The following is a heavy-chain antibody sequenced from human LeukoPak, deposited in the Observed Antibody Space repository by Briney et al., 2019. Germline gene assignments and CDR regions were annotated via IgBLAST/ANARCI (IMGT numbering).Heavy chain of an antibody. V-gene: IGHV4-34*01. CDR1: GGSFSGYY. CDR2: ISHSGST. J-gene: IGHJ5*02. CDR3: ARSYGSGP. D-gene: IGHD3-10*01. Sequence: KASETLSLTCAVYGGSFSGYYWSWIRQPPGKGLEWIGEISHSGSTNYNPSLKSRVTISVDTSKNQFSLKLSSVTAADTAVYYCARSYGSGPWGQGTLVTVSS.